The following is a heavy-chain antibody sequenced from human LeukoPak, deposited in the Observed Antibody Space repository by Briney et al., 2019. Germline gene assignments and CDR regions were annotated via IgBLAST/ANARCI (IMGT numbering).Heavy chain of an antibody. Sequence: SETLSLTCAVYGGSFGGYYWGWIRQPPGKGLDWIGEINHSGSTNYNPSLKSRVTISVDTSKNQFSLKLSSVTAADTAVYYCARDGYSSSFILDYWGQGTLVTVSS. CDR1: GGSFGGYY. CDR2: INHSGST. J-gene: IGHJ4*02. CDR3: ARDGYSSSFILDY. D-gene: IGHD6-13*01. V-gene: IGHV4-34*01.